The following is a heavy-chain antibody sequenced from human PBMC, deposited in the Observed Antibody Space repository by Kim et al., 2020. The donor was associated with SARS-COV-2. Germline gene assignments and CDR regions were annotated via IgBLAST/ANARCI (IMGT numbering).Heavy chain of an antibody. D-gene: IGHD6-19*01. CDR2: IDSAGDT. CDR3: VRGAVAGTYGMDV. Sequence: GGSLRLSCSASGFTFSSYEMHWVRQGIGKGLEWVSAIDSAGDTFYPSSAKGRFSIARENAKNSFYLQLNNLSVGDTAVYYCVRGAVAGTYGMDVWGQGTTVTVSS. CDR1: GFTFSSYE. J-gene: IGHJ6*02. V-gene: IGHV3-13*01.